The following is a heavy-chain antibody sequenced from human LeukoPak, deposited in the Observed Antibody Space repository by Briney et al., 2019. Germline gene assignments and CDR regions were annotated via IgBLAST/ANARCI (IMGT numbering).Heavy chain of an antibody. CDR3: ARFAESGYNPFDY. V-gene: IGHV3-53*01. Sequence: GGSLRLSCAASGLSVSSNYMSWVRQAPGKGLEWVSVIYSGGSTDYADSVKGRFTISRDNVKSTLYLQMDSLRADDTAVYYCARFAESGYNPFDYWGQGTLVTVSS. J-gene: IGHJ4*02. D-gene: IGHD5-12*01. CDR2: IYSGGST. CDR1: GLSVSSNY.